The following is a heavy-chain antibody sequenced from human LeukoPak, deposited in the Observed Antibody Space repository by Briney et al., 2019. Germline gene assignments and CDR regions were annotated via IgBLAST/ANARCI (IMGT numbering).Heavy chain of an antibody. Sequence: QSGGSLRLSCAASGFTFSSYDMHWVRQVIGEGLQRVSGIGTAADTYYVGSVRGRFTISRENAKNSLYLQMNNLRAGDTAVYYCARASACGAPSCNLHLGFYYGFDVWGQGTTVTVSS. CDR1: GFTFSSYD. CDR3: ARASACGAPSCNLHLGFYYGFDV. CDR2: IGTAADT. J-gene: IGHJ6*02. V-gene: IGHV3-13*01. D-gene: IGHD2-21*01.